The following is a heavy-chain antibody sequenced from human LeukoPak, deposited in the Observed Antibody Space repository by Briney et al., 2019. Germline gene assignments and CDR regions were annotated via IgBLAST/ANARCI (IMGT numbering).Heavy chain of an antibody. D-gene: IGHD3-10*01. Sequence: PSETLSLTCTVSGYSISSGYYWGWIRQPPGKGLEWIGSIYHSGSTYYNPSLKSRVTISVDTSKNQFSLKLSSVTAADTAVYYCARLPSRYGSGSYSVYWGQGTLVTVSS. CDR3: ARLPSRYGSGSYSVY. J-gene: IGHJ4*02. CDR1: GYSISSGYY. V-gene: IGHV4-38-2*02. CDR2: IYHSGST.